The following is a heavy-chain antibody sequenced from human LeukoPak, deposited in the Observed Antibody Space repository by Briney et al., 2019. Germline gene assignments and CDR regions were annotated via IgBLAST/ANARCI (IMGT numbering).Heavy chain of an antibody. Sequence: GEPLKISCKGSGYSFTSYWISWVRQMPGKGLEWMGRIDPSDSYTNYSPSFQGHVTISADKSISTAYLQWSSLKASDTAMYYCACSSWYYYYYGMDVWGKGTTVTVSS. CDR1: GYSFTSYW. J-gene: IGHJ6*04. D-gene: IGHD6-13*01. CDR3: ACSSWYYYYYGMDV. CDR2: IDPSDSYT. V-gene: IGHV5-10-1*01.